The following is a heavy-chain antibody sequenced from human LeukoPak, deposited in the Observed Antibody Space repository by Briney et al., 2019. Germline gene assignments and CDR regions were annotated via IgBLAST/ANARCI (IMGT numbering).Heavy chain of an antibody. D-gene: IGHD3-10*01. Sequence: ASVKVSCKASGYTFTSYDINWVRQATGQGLEWMGWMNPNSGNTGYAQKFQGRVTMTRNTSISTAYMELSSLRSGDTAVYYCARGLGVWFGGNFDPWGQGTLVTVSS. CDR2: MNPNSGNT. CDR3: ARGLGVWFGGNFDP. J-gene: IGHJ5*02. V-gene: IGHV1-8*01. CDR1: GYTFTSYD.